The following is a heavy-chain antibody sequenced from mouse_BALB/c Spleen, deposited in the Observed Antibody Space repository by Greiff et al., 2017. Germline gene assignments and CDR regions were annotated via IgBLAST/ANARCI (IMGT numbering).Heavy chain of an antibody. J-gene: IGHJ3*01. V-gene: IGHV1-69*02. CDR2: IYPSDSYT. CDR3: ARSVITAWFAY. Sequence: QVQLQQPGAELVRPGASVKLSCKASGYTFTSYWINWVKQRPGQGLEWIGNIYPSDSYTNYNQKFKDKATLTVDKSSSTAYMQLSSPTSEDSAVYYCARSVITAWFAYWGQGTLVTVSA. CDR1: GYTFTSYW. D-gene: IGHD2-4*01.